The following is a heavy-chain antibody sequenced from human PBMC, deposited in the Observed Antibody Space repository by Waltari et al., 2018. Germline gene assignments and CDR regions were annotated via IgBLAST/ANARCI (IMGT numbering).Heavy chain of an antibody. J-gene: IGHJ4*02. CDR1: GGTFSSYA. D-gene: IGHD3-9*01. V-gene: IGHV1-69*12. CDR2: ISPIYGTR. Sequence: QVQLVQSGAEVKKPGSSVNVSCKASGGTFSSYAISWGRQAPGQGLEWRGGISPIYGTRNYDQKFQGRVTITAADSTSTAYMALSSLRSEDTAVYYCAGRHDILTGLRGFDYWGQGTLVTVSS. CDR3: AGRHDILTGLRGFDY.